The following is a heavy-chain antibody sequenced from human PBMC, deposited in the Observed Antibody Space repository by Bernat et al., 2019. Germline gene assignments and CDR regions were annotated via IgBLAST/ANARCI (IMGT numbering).Heavy chain of an antibody. D-gene: IGHD2-15*01. CDR2: IYYSGTN. J-gene: IGHJ4*02. CDR1: GGSISSSSYY. CDR3: TRGYSGRGFDS. V-gene: IGHV4-39*02. Sequence: QLQLHESGPGLVKPSETLSLTCTVSGGSISSSSYYWGWIRQPRGKGLEWIGSIYYSGTNYYNPALKSRVTISVDTSKNHFSLRLSSVTAAETAVYYCTRGYSGRGFDSWRQGTLVTVSS.